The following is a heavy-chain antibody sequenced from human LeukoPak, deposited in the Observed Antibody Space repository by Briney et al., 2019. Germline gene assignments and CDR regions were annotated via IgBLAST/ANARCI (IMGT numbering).Heavy chain of an antibody. Sequence: GGSLRLSCAASGFTFSTYSMNWVRQAPGKGLEWVSYISSSSSTIYYADSVKGRFTISRDNSKNTLYLQMNSLRAEDTAVYYCAKDFELRGGQGTLVTVSS. D-gene: IGHD1-26*01. V-gene: IGHV3-48*01. J-gene: IGHJ4*02. CDR3: AKDFELR. CDR1: GFTFSTYS. CDR2: ISSSSSTI.